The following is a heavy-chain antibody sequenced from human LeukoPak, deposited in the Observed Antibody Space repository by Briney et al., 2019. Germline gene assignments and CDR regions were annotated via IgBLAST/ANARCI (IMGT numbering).Heavy chain of an antibody. Sequence: SETLSLTCTVSGGSISSSSYYWGWIRQPPGKGLEWIGSIYYSGSTYYNPSLKSRVTISLDRSKNQFSLKLSSVTAADTAVYYCARVILPYDGSGYYPNWIDPWGQGTLVTVSS. D-gene: IGHD3-22*01. V-gene: IGHV4-39*07. CDR3: ARVILPYDGSGYYPNWIDP. J-gene: IGHJ5*02. CDR1: GGSISSSSYY. CDR2: IYYSGST.